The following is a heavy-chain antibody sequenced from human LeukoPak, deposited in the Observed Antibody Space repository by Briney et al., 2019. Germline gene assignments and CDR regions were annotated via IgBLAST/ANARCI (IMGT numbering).Heavy chain of an antibody. D-gene: IGHD2-21*02. CDR3: ARDPIAYCGADCYSD. J-gene: IGHJ4*02. CDR2: IYYTGST. V-gene: IGHV4-31*03. CDR1: GASIISGGDY. Sequence: SQTLSPTCTVSGASIISGGDYWSWIRQHPGKGLEWIRYIYYTGSTYYNPSLKNRLTISIDTSRSQFSLKLTSVTAADTAVYYCARDPIAYCGADCYSDWGQGTLVTVSS.